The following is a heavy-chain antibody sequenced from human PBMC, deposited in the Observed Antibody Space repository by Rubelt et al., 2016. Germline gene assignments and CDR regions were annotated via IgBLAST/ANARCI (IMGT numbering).Heavy chain of an antibody. CDR1: GFTFSNYW. D-gene: IGHD6-6*01. CDR3: ARSASIAGRVLIDS. V-gene: IGHV3-7*01. J-gene: IGHJ4*02. CDR2: IKQDGSEK. Sequence: GGSLKLSCAGSGFTFSNYWMSWVRQVSGKGLEWVANIKQDGSEKHYVDSVKGRFNISRDNAKNSLYLQMNSLRADDTAVYFCARSASIAGRVLIDSWGQGTLLTVSS.